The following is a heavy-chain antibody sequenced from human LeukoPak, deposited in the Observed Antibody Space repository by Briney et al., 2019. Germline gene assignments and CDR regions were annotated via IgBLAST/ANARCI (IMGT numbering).Heavy chain of an antibody. Sequence: GGSLRLSCAASGFTFSSYWMTWVRQAPGKGLERVANINTDGSDKYYVDSVKGRLTISRDNAKNSLYLQMNSLRAEDTAVYYCTRDRGWQQFDYWGPGTLVTVSS. CDR2: INTDGSDK. CDR3: TRDRGWQQFDY. V-gene: IGHV3-7*01. J-gene: IGHJ4*02. CDR1: GFTFSSYW. D-gene: IGHD5-24*01.